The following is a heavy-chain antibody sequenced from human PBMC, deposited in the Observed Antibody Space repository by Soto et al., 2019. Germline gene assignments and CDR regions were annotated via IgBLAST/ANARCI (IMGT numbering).Heavy chain of an antibody. D-gene: IGHD7-27*01. Sequence: ASVKVSCKASGYTSTNYDINWVRQATGQGPEWMGWMNPDSGDTGYVPNFQGRVSMTRSTSISTAYMELSDLRSEDTAVYYCARSRGGTGVHFDFWGQGAQVTVSS. CDR2: MNPDSGDT. CDR3: ARSRGGTGVHFDF. V-gene: IGHV1-8*01. J-gene: IGHJ4*02. CDR1: GYTSTNYD.